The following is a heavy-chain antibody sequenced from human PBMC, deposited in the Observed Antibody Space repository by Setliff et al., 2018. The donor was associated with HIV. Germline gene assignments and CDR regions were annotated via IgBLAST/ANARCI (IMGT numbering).Heavy chain of an antibody. D-gene: IGHD2-8*01. CDR3: ARDRKLTNTFDI. V-gene: IGHV4-59*11. CDR1: GGSISGHF. Sequence: PSETLSLTCTVSGGSISGHFWSWFRQPPGKGLEWIGYIYYTGSTNYNPSLKSRVTISLDTSKNQFSPNLSSVTAADTAVYYCARDRKLTNTFDIWGQGTMVTVSS. CDR2: IYYTGST. J-gene: IGHJ3*02.